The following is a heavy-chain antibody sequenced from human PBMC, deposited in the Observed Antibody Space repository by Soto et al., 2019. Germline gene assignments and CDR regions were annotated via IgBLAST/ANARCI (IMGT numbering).Heavy chain of an antibody. Sequence: QVQLQQSGPGLVKPSQTLSLTCAISGDSVSSNSVVWNWIRQSPSRGLEWLGRTYYRSQWYYDYAVSVKSRISINPDTSKNQFSLQLNLLTPEDTAGYYCASLIGNRWLDYWGQGALVAVSS. V-gene: IGHV6-1*01. CDR2: TYYRSQWYY. D-gene: IGHD2-15*01. J-gene: IGHJ4*02. CDR3: ASLIGNRWLDY. CDR1: GDSVSSNSVV.